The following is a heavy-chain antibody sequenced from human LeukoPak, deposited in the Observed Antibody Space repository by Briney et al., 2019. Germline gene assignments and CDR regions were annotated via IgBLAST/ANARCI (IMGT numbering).Heavy chain of an antibody. CDR1: GFTFSSYG. CDR3: AKVRGWFGELFPPPDY. V-gene: IGHV3-30*18. J-gene: IGHJ4*02. Sequence: GGSLRLSCAASGFTFSSYGMHWVRQAPGKGLEWVAVISYDGSNKYYADSVKGRFTISRDNSKNTLYLQMNSLRAEDTAVYYCAKVRGWFGELFPPPDYWGQGTLFTVSS. D-gene: IGHD3-10*01. CDR2: ISYDGSNK.